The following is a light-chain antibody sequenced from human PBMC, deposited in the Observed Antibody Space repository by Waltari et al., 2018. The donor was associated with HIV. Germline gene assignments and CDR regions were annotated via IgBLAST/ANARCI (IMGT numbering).Light chain of an antibody. V-gene: IGKV1-12*01. CDR2: STS. Sequence: DIQMTQSPSSVSASVGDRVTISCRASQSFSGLVAWYQQKSGKAPNLLIHSTSNLQRGVSSMCSGSGSGTDFTLTISSLQPEDCATYYCQQAKSFPPYSFGQGTKVEIK. CDR1: QSFSGL. J-gene: IGKJ2*03. CDR3: QQAKSFPPYS.